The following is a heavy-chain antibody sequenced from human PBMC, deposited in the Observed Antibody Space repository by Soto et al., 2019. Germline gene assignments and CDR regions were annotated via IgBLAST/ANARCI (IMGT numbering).Heavy chain of an antibody. CDR2: IYWNDDK. V-gene: IGHV2-5*01. CDR1: GFSLSTSGVG. J-gene: IGHJ6*02. Sequence: SGPTVVNPTQTLTLTCTFSGFSLSTSGVGVGWIRQPPGKALEWLALIYWNDDKRYSPSLKSRLTITKDTSKNQVVLTMTNMDPVDTATYYCAHRGSNYYYYGMDVWGQGTTVTVSS. D-gene: IGHD3-10*01. CDR3: AHRGSNYYYYGMDV.